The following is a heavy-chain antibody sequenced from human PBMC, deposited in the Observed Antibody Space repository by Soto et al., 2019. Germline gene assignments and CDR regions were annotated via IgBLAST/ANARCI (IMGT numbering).Heavy chain of an antibody. J-gene: IGHJ3*02. D-gene: IGHD3-3*01. V-gene: IGHV3-53*04. CDR3: ARVGSGIIRAFDI. CDR2: IYSGGST. CDR1: GFTVSSNY. Sequence: GGSLRLSCAASGFTVSSNYMSWVRQAPGKGLEWVSVIYSGGSTYYADSVKGRFTTSRHNSKNTLYLQMNSLRAEDTAVYYCARVGSGIIRAFDIWGQGTMVTVSS.